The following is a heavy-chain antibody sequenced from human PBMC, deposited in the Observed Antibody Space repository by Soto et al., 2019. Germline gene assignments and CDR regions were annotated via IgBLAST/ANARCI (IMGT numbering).Heavy chain of an antibody. D-gene: IGHD6-19*01. CDR1: GFTFSSYA. CDR3: AKESSGWIMGEFRYFDY. V-gene: IGHV3-23*01. CDR2: ISGSGGST. Sequence: GGSLRLSCTASGFTFSSYAMSWVRQAPGKGLEWVSDISGSGGSTDYADSVKGRFTSSRDNYQNTLYLQTDSLRAEDTAVYYCAKESSGWIMGEFRYFDYWGQGTLVTVSS. J-gene: IGHJ4*02.